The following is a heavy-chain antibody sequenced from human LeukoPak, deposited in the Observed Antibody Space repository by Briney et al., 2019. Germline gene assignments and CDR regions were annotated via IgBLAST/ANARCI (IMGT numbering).Heavy chain of an antibody. J-gene: IGHJ5*02. D-gene: IGHD2-15*01. V-gene: IGHV1-2*06. Sequence: ASVKVSCKASGYTFTGYYMHWVRQAPGQGLEWMGRINPNSGGTNYAQKFQGRVTMTRDTSISTAYMELSRLRSDDTAVYYCAREGGQCSGDRCYGDNWFDPWGQGTLVTVSS. CDR1: GYTFTGYY. CDR3: AREGGQCSGDRCYGDNWFDP. CDR2: INPNSGGT.